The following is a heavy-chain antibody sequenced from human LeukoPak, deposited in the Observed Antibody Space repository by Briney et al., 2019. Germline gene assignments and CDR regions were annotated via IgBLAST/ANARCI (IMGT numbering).Heavy chain of an antibody. J-gene: IGHJ4*02. D-gene: IGHD3-22*01. Sequence: PSETLSLTCTVSGDSINSLDLWSWVRQPPGKGLEWIGEMYLSGTTHSNPSVKSRVTISIDKSKNQFFLNLSSVTASDTAVYYCAGLVGRYSSGLYYYYFDYWGQGTLVTVSS. V-gene: IGHV4-4*02. CDR2: MYLSGTT. CDR1: GDSINSLDL. CDR3: AGLVGRYSSGLYYYYFDY.